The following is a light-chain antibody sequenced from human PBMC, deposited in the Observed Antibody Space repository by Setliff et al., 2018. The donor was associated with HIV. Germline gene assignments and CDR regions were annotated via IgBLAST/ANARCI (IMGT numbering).Light chain of an antibody. V-gene: IGLV2-8*01. CDR1: SSDVGGYNY. CDR3: SSYAGSNNLV. CDR2: EVS. Sequence: QSALTQPPSASGSPGQSATISCTGTSSDVGGYNYVSWYQQHPGKAPKLMIYEVSKRPSGVPDRFSGSKSGNTASLTVSGLQAEDEADYYCSSYAGSNNLVFGGGTKGTVL. J-gene: IGLJ2*01.